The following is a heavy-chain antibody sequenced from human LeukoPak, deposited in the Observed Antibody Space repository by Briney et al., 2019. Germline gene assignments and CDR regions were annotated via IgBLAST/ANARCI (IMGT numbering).Heavy chain of an antibody. CDR3: ARSLSGSPRAY. CDR1: GYTFTSYD. Sequence: GASVKVSCKASGYTFTSYDINWVRQATGQGLEWMGWMNPNSGNTGYAQKFQGRVTMTTDTSTSTAYMELRSLRSDDTAVYYCARSLSGSPRAYWGQGTLVTVSS. J-gene: IGHJ4*02. V-gene: IGHV1-8*01. CDR2: MNPNSGNT. D-gene: IGHD1-26*01.